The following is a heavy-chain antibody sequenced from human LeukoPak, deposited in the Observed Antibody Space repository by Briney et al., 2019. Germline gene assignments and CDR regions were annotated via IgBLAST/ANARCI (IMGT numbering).Heavy chain of an antibody. Sequence: GGSLRLSCAASGFTFDDYAMHWVRQAPGKGLEWVSGISWNSGSIGYADSVKGRFTISRDNAKNSLYLQMNSLRAEDTALYYCTKAGGYSSSRHLYFDYWGQGTLVTVSS. V-gene: IGHV3-9*01. CDR3: TKAGGYSSSRHLYFDY. D-gene: IGHD6-13*01. CDR2: ISWNSGSI. J-gene: IGHJ4*02. CDR1: GFTFDDYA.